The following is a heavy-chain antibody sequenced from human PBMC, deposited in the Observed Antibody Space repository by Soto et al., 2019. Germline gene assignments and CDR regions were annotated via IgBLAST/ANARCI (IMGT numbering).Heavy chain of an antibody. Sequence: QLQLQESGPGLVKPSETLSLTCTVSGGSISSSSYYWGWIRQPPGKGLEWIGSIYYSGSTYYNPSLKSRVTISVDTSKNQFSLALSSVTAADTAAYYCAGSITMVRGYGMDVWGQGTTVTVSS. D-gene: IGHD3-10*01. CDR2: IYYSGST. CDR1: GGSISSSSYY. V-gene: IGHV4-39*01. CDR3: AGSITMVRGYGMDV. J-gene: IGHJ6*02.